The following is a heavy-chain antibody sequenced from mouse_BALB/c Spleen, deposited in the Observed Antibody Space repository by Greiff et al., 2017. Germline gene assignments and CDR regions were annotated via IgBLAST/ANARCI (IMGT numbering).Heavy chain of an antibody. J-gene: IGHJ4*01. CDR3: ARSDGYYYAMDY. Sequence: VQLVESGAELAKPGASVTMSCKASGYTFTSYWMHWVKQRPGQGLEWIGYINPSTGYTEDNQKFKDKATLTADKSSSTAYMQLSSLTSEDSAVYYCARSDGYYYAMDYWGQGTSVTVSS. CDR2: INPSTGYT. CDR1: GYTFTSYW. D-gene: IGHD1-2*01. V-gene: IGHV1-7*01.